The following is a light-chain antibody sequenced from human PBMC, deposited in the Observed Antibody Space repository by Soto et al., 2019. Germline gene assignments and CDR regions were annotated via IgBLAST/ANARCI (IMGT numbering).Light chain of an antibody. CDR1: SSNIGAGYD. V-gene: IGLV1-40*01. J-gene: IGLJ2*01. CDR2: GNS. Sequence: QSVLTQPPSVSGAPGQRVTISCTGSSSNIGAGYDVHWYQQLPGTAPKLLIYGNSNRPSGVPDRFSGSKSGTSASLAITGLQAEDESYYYFQSYDSSLSVVCGGGTKLTVL. CDR3: QSYDSSLSVV.